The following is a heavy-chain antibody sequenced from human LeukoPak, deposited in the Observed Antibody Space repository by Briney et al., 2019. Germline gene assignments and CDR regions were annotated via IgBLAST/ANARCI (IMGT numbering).Heavy chain of an antibody. D-gene: IGHD3-16*02. V-gene: IGHV4-34*01. CDR3: ARLRIMITFGGVIVKGYNDY. CDR1: GVSISGYY. CDR2: INHSGST. J-gene: IGHJ4*02. Sequence: SETLSLTCIVSGVSISGYYWSWIRQPPGKGLEWIGEINHSGSTNYNPSLKSRVTISVDTSKNQFSLKLSSVTAADTAVYYCARLRIMITFGGVIVKGYNDYWGQGTLVTVSS.